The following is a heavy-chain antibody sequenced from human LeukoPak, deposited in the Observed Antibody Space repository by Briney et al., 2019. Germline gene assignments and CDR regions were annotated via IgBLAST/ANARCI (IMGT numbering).Heavy chain of an antibody. J-gene: IGHJ4*02. CDR2: IRYDGSNK. CDR1: GFTFSSYG. CDR3: AKAHGMVAGSYFDY. Sequence: GGSLRLSCAASGFTFSSYGMHWVRQAPGKGLEWVAFIRYDGSNKYYADSVKGRFTISRDNSKNTLYLQMNSLRAEDTAVYYCAKAHGMVAGSYFDYWGQGTLVTVSS. D-gene: IGHD6-19*01. V-gene: IGHV3-30*02.